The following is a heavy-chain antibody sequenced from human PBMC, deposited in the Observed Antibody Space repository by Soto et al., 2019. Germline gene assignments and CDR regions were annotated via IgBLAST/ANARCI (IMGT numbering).Heavy chain of an antibody. CDR2: ISGSGGST. D-gene: IGHD2-15*01. Sequence: GWSLRLSCAASGFTFSSYAMSWVRQAPGKGLEWVSAISGSGGSTYYADSVKGRFTISRDNSKNTLYLQMNSLRAEDTAVYYCAKVQVVAATHYYYYGMDVWGQGTTVTVSS. J-gene: IGHJ6*02. CDR1: GFTFSSYA. CDR3: AKVQVVAATHYYYYGMDV. V-gene: IGHV3-23*01.